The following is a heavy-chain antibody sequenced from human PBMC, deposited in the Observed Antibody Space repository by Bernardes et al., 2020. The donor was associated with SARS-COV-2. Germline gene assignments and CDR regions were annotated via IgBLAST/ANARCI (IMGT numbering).Heavy chain of an antibody. Sequence: SGPTLLKPTQTLTLTCTFSGFSLSTSGMCVSWIRQPPGKALEWLARIDWDDDKYYSTSLKTRLTISKDTSKNQVVLTMTNMDPVDTAVYYCARGEYHYDGSQFYYPRLGLDVWGHGATVTVSS. CDR2: IDWDDDK. CDR1: GFSLSTSGMC. D-gene: IGHD3-22*01. V-gene: IGHV2-70*02. J-gene: IGHJ6*02. CDR3: ARGEYHYDGSQFYYPRLGLDV.